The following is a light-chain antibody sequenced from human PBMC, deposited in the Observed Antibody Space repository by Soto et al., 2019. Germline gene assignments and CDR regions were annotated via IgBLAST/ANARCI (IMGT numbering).Light chain of an antibody. J-gene: IGKJ4*01. CDR3: HQLNSYCLS. V-gene: IGKV1-9*01. Sequence: IQLTQSPSSLSASVGDRVTITCRASQGISSYLAWYQQKPGKAPKLLIYAASTLQSGVPSRFRGSGSWTDFTLTISTLQPADFATYSCHQLNSYCLSFGGGTQVETK. CDR1: QGISSY. CDR2: AAS.